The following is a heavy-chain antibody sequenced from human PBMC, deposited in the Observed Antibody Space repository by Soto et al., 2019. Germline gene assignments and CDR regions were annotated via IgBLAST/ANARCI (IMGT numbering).Heavy chain of an antibody. CDR3: ARGSIILYYYYGMDV. J-gene: IGHJ6*02. CDR1: GGSIIRGAYY. V-gene: IGHV4-30-4*01. D-gene: IGHD3-16*01. Sequence: SETLSLTCTVSGGSIIRGAYYWIWIRQPPGKGLEWIGYIYYSGSTYYNPSLKSRVTISVDTSKNQFSLKLSSVTAADTAVYYCARGSIILYYYYGMDVWGQGTTVTVSS. CDR2: IYYSGST.